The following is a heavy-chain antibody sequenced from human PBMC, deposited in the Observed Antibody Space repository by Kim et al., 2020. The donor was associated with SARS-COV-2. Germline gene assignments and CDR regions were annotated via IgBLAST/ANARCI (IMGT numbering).Heavy chain of an antibody. CDR1: GFTFSSYG. V-gene: IGHV3-30*18. CDR2: ISYDGSNK. D-gene: IGHD4-17*01. J-gene: IGHJ6*02. Sequence: GGSLRLSCAASGFTFSSYGMHWVRQALGKGLEWVAVISYDGSNKYYADSVKGRFTISRDNSKNTLYLQMNSLRSEDTAVYYCAKDLSVTTNNYCYYYGMDDWGQGTTVTVSS. CDR3: AKDLSVTTNNYCYYYGMDD.